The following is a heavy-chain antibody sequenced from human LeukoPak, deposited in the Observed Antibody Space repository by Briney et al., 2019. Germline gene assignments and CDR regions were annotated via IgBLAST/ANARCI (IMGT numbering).Heavy chain of an antibody. Sequence: SGTLSLTCAVSGDSISSSHWWSWVRQPPGKGLEWIGEVYHSGSTNYNPSLKSRVTISVHESRDQFFLNLTSVTAADTAVYYCARGRYSEWLPLDSWGQGTLVTVSS. CDR3: ARGRYSEWLPLDS. CDR2: VYHSGST. CDR1: GDSISSSHW. V-gene: IGHV4-4*02. J-gene: IGHJ4*02. D-gene: IGHD3-9*01.